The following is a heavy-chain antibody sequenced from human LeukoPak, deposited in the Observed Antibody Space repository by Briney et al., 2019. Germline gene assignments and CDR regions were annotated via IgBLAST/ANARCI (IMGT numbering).Heavy chain of an antibody. CDR3: ARHRAGYYDTSGYYYDY. CDR2: ISGSGGST. V-gene: IGHV3-23*01. Sequence: GASLRLSCAASGFTFSSYAMSWVRQAPGKGLEWVSAISGSGGSTYYADSVKGRFTISRDNSKNTLYLQMNSLRAEDTAVYYFARHRAGYYDTSGYYYDYWGQGTLVTVSS. J-gene: IGHJ4*02. CDR1: GFTFSSYA. D-gene: IGHD3-22*01.